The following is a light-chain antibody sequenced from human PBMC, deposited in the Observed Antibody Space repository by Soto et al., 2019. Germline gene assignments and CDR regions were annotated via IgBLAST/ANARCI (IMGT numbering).Light chain of an antibody. Sequence: DIQMTQSPSSLSASIGDRVTITCRARQSISTYLNWYQQKPEKAPKLLIYSASSLQRGVPSRFSGSGSGMDFTLTISSLQPEDIGTYYCQQTHSTLFTFGPGTKVDIK. CDR1: QSISTY. CDR3: QQTHSTLFT. CDR2: SAS. V-gene: IGKV1-39*01. J-gene: IGKJ3*01.